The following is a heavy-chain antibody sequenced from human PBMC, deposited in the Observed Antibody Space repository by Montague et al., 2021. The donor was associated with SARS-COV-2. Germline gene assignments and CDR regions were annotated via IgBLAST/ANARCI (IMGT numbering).Heavy chain of an antibody. J-gene: IGHJ6*02. D-gene: IGHD6-13*01. CDR3: ASFRWTQLVIGTRYYGMDV. V-gene: IGHV4-59*12. CDR2: IYHSGST. Sequence: SETLSLTCTVYGGSISSYYWSWIRQSPGRGLQWIGYIYHSGSTNYNPSLKSRVTISVDTSKNHFTLRLSSVTAADTAVYYCASFRWTQLVIGTRYYGMDVWGQGTTVTVSS. CDR1: GGSISSYY.